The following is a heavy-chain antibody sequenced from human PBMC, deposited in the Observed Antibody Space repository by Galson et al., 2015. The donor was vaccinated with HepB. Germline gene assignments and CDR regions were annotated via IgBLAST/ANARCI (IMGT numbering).Heavy chain of an antibody. V-gene: IGHV3-30-3*01. CDR1: GFTFSSYA. D-gene: IGHD3-10*01. Sequence: SLRLSCAASGFTFSSYAMHWVRQAPGKGLEWVAVISYDGSNKYYADSVKGRFTISRDNSKNTLYLQMNSLRAEDTAVYYCARDHGMVRGVIITVFSYGMDVWGQGTTVTVSS. CDR3: ARDHGMVRGVIITVFSYGMDV. CDR2: ISYDGSNK. J-gene: IGHJ6*02.